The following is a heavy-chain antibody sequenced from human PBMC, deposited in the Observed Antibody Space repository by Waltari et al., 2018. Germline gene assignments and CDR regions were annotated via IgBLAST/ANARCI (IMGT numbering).Heavy chain of an antibody. D-gene: IGHD2-21*02. Sequence: QVQLQESGPGLVKPSQTLSLTCTVSGASISSSGNYWTWIRHHPGRGLEWIWYISFSGTTYYSPSLRSRLTISIDTSKNQFSLNLSSLTAADTAVYFCAKETAFTLDSWGQGTLVTVSS. CDR2: ISFSGTT. V-gene: IGHV4-31*03. CDR1: GASISSSGNY. CDR3: AKETAFTLDS. J-gene: IGHJ4*02.